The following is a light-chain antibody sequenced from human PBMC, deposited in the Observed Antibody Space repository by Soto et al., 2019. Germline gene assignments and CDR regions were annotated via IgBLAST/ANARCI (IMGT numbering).Light chain of an antibody. CDR1: SSDVGGYKY. V-gene: IGLV2-14*01. CDR2: EVT. CDR3: SSYTTSSTLV. Sequence: HSVLTQPASVSGSPGQSITISCTGTSSDVGGYKYVSWYQQHPGKAPKLIIYEVTNRPSGISNRFSGSKSGNTASLTISGLQAEDEADYFCSSYTTSSTLVFGGGTKVTVL. J-gene: IGLJ2*01.